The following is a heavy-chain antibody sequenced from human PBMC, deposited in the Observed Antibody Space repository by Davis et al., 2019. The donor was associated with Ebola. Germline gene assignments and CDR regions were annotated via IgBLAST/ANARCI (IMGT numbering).Heavy chain of an antibody. J-gene: IGHJ4*02. CDR1: GGSINSYY. CDR3: ARGDSYYDPSGYYAGPEAPDH. D-gene: IGHD3-22*01. Sequence: SETLSLTCTVSGGSINSYYWNWIRQPPGRGLEWIGYISFSGSSNYNPSLKSRVTISVDTSKNLFSLKLTSVTAADTAVYYCARGDSYYDPSGYYAGPEAPDHWGQGTLVSVSS. CDR2: ISFSGSS. V-gene: IGHV4-59*12.